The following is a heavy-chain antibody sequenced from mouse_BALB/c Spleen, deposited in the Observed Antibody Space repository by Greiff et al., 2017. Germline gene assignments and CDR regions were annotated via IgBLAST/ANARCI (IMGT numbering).Heavy chain of an antibody. V-gene: IGHV1S56*01. CDR2: IYPGDGST. CDR1: GYTFTSYY. Sequence: QVQLKESGPELVKPGASVKMSCKASGYTFTSYYIHWVKQRPGQGLEWIGWIYPGDGSTKYNEKFKGKTTLTADKSSSTAYMLLSSLTSEDSAIYFCARAPYGNYGDYWGQGTLVTVSA. J-gene: IGHJ3*01. D-gene: IGHD2-1*01. CDR3: ARAPYGNYGDY.